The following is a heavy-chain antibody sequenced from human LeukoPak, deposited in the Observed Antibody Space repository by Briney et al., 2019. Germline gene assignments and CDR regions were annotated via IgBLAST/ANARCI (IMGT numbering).Heavy chain of an antibody. Sequence: SKTLSLTCTVSGGSISSSSYYWGWIRQPPGKGLEWIGSIYYTGNTYYNPSLKSRVTISVDTSKNQFSLKLTSVTAADTAVYYCARDLHGYCGGGSCYSGGWFDPWGQGTLVTVSS. CDR3: ARDLHGYCGGGSCYSGGWFDP. CDR1: GGSISSSSYY. D-gene: IGHD2-15*01. V-gene: IGHV4-39*07. CDR2: IYYTGNT. J-gene: IGHJ5*02.